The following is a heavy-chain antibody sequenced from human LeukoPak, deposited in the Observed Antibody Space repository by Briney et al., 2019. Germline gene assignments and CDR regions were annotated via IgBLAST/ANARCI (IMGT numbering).Heavy chain of an antibody. J-gene: IGHJ4*02. CDR3: ARETPSADAAFDY. Sequence: GGSLRLSCAASGFTFTTYAMSWLRQAPGKGLEWVSAISGSGGSTYYADSVKGRFTISRDNSKNTLYLQMNSLRAEDTAVYYCARETPSADAAFDYWGQGTLVTVSS. CDR1: GFTFTTYA. CDR2: ISGSGGST. V-gene: IGHV3-23*01. D-gene: IGHD2-15*01.